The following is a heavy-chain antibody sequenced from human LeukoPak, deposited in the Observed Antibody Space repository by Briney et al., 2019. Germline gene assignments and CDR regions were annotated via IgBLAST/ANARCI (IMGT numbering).Heavy chain of an antibody. CDR3: ARDSGYRSIDY. CDR1: GFTLSNYW. Sequence: GGSLRLSCVASGFTLSNYWMAWVRRAPGRGLEDMAKIKEDGREEYYVDSVRGRFTISRDNAKNSLYLQMNSLRGEDTAVYYCARDSGYRSIDYWGQGTLVTVSS. CDR2: IKEDGREE. D-gene: IGHD5-18*01. V-gene: IGHV3-7*01. J-gene: IGHJ4*02.